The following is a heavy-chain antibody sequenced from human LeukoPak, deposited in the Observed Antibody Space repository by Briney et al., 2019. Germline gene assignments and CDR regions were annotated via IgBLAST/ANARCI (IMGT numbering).Heavy chain of an antibody. CDR1: GFTFSSYV. Sequence: GGSLRLSCAASGFTFSSYVMHWVRQAPGKGLEWVAVISYDGSNKYYADFVKGRFTISRDNSKNTLYLQMNSLRAEDTAVYYCARAANEITIFGVVTFDYWGQGTLVTVSS. CDR3: ARAANEITIFGVVTFDY. CDR2: ISYDGSNK. J-gene: IGHJ4*02. D-gene: IGHD3-3*01. V-gene: IGHV3-30-3*01.